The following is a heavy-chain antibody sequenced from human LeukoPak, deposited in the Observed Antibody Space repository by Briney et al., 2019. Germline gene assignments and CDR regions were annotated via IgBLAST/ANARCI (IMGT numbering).Heavy chain of an antibody. Sequence: GGSLRLSCVASGFYFGGHAMHWLRQAPGKGLEWVAYITYGSDTIFYADSVQGRFTISRDNAKHSLYLQMNSLRAEDTAVYYCARDGDSSGDFDSWGQGTLVTVSS. D-gene: IGHD6-19*01. J-gene: IGHJ4*02. CDR1: GFYFGGHA. V-gene: IGHV3-48*04. CDR2: ITYGSDTI. CDR3: ARDGDSSGDFDS.